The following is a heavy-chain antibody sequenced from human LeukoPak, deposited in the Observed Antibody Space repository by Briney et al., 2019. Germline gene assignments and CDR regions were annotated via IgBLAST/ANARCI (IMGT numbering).Heavy chain of an antibody. Sequence: GGSLRLSCAASGFTFSSYAMHWVRQAPGKGLEWVAVISYDGSNKYYADSVKGRFTISRDNSKNTLYLQMNSLRAEDTAVYYCAKDQRGYSYAPDYWGQGTLVTVSS. CDR2: ISYDGSNK. D-gene: IGHD5-18*01. V-gene: IGHV3-30-3*01. CDR3: AKDQRGYSYAPDY. J-gene: IGHJ4*02. CDR1: GFTFSSYA.